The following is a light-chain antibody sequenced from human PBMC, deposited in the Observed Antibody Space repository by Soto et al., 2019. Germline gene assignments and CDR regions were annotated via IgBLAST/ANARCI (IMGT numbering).Light chain of an antibody. CDR2: LNSDGSH. CDR3: QIWGTGIVV. J-gene: IGLJ3*02. CDR1: SGHSSYV. Sequence: QPVLTQSPSASASLGASVKLTCTLSSGHSSYVIAWHQQQPEKGPRFLMKLNSDGSHNKGDGIPDRFSGSSSGAERYLTISSLQSEDEADYYCQIWGTGIVVFGGGTKLTVL. V-gene: IGLV4-69*01.